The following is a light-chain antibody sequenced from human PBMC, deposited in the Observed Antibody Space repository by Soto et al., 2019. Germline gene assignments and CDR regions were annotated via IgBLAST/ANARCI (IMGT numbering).Light chain of an antibody. J-gene: IGKJ5*01. CDR1: QSVSSSQ. CDR3: QQYNNWPSIT. CDR2: GAS. V-gene: IGKV3-20*01. Sequence: EIVLTQSPGTLSLSPGERATLSCRASQSVSSSQLAWYQQKPGQAPRLLMYGASSRATGIPDRLSGSGSGTEFTLTISSLQSEDFAVYYCQQYNNWPSITFGQGTRLEIK.